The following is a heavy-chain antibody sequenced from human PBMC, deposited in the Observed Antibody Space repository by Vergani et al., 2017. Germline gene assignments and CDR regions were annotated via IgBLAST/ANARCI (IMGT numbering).Heavy chain of an antibody. CDR2: INHSGST. V-gene: IGHV4-34*01. Sequence: QVQLQESGPGLVKPSETLSLTCAVYGGSFSGYYWSWIRQPPGKGLEWIGEINHSGSTNYNPSLKSRVTISVDTSKNQFSLKLSSVTAADTAVYYCARKAKYSSGWYFDYWGQGTLVTVSS. J-gene: IGHJ4*02. CDR3: ARKAKYSSGWYFDY. CDR1: GGSFSGYY. D-gene: IGHD6-19*01.